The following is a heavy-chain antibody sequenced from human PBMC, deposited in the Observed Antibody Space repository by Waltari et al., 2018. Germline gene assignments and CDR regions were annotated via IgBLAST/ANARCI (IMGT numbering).Heavy chain of an antibody. Sequence: QVQLQESGPGLVKPSQTLSLTCTVSGGSISRGGYYWSWIRQHPGKGLEWVGYIYYSGSTYDNPSLKSRVTISVDTSKNQFSLKLSSVTAADTAVYYCARDHRTVTTYYYYGMDVWGQGTTVTVSS. D-gene: IGHD4-17*01. J-gene: IGHJ6*02. CDR1: GGSISRGGYY. CDR2: IYYSGST. CDR3: ARDHRTVTTYYYYGMDV. V-gene: IGHV4-31*03.